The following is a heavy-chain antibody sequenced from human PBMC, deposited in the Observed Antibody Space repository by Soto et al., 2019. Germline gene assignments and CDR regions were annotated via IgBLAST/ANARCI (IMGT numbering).Heavy chain of an antibody. CDR3: ARDRITIFGSYYYYMDV. Sequence: SATLSLTYAVYGGSFSGYYWSWIRQPPGKGLEWIGEINHSGSTNYNSSLKSRVTISVDTSKNQFSLKLSSVTAADTAVYYCARDRITIFGSYYYYMDVWGKGTTVTVSS. CDR2: INHSGST. J-gene: IGHJ6*03. V-gene: IGHV4-34*01. CDR1: GGSFSGYY. D-gene: IGHD3-3*01.